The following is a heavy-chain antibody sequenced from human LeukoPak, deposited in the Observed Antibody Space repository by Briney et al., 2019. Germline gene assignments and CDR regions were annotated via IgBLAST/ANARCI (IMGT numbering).Heavy chain of an antibody. V-gene: IGHV3-9*01. J-gene: IGHJ4*02. Sequence: GGSLRLSCAASGFTFGDYGLHWVRQVPGKGLEWVSGINYQSARFDADAVKGRFTISRDNAKSLLFLLMDSLRPEDSALYYCVKDAGIAARPWYFDSWGQGTHVIVSS. CDR3: VKDAGIAARPWYFDS. CDR2: INYQSARF. D-gene: IGHD6-6*01. CDR1: GFTFGDYG.